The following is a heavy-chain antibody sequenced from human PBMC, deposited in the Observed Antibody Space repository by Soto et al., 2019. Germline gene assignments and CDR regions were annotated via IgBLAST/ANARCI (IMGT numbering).Heavy chain of an antibody. J-gene: IGHJ4*02. D-gene: IGHD6-13*01. V-gene: IGHV4-39*01. CDR2: IYYSGST. Sequence: TSETLSLTCTVSGGSISSSSYYWGWIRQPPGKGLEWIGSIYYSGSTYYNQSLKSRVTISVDTSKNQFSLKLSSVTAADTAVYYCARQGAGYSSSWYIIHFDYWGQGTLVTVSS. CDR3: ARQGAGYSSSWYIIHFDY. CDR1: GGSISSSSYY.